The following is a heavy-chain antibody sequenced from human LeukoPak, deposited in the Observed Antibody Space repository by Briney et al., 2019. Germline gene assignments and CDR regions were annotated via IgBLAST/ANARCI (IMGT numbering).Heavy chain of an antibody. D-gene: IGHD6-19*01. CDR2: IYTSGST. J-gene: IGHJ5*02. Sequence: SQTLSLTCTVSGGSISSGSYYWSWIRQPAWKGLEWIGRIYTSGSTNYNPSLKSRVTISVDTSKNQFSLKLSSVTAADTAVYYCARDLGGWYRHWFDPWGQGTLVTVSS. CDR3: ARDLGGWYRHWFDP. CDR1: GGSISSGSYY. V-gene: IGHV4-61*02.